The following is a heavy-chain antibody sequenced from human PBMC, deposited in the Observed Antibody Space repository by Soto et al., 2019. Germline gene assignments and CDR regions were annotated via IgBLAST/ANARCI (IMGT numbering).Heavy chain of an antibody. CDR2: IIPIFGTA. D-gene: IGHD4-4*01. CDR1: GGTCSSYA. Sequence: SVKVSCKASGGTCSSYAISCVLQAPVQGREWMGGIIPIFGTANYAQKFQGRVTITADESTSTAYMELSSLRSEDTAVYYCARAPFKYSNQYYYYGMDVWGQGTMVTVSS. J-gene: IGHJ6*02. CDR3: ARAPFKYSNQYYYYGMDV. V-gene: IGHV1-69*13.